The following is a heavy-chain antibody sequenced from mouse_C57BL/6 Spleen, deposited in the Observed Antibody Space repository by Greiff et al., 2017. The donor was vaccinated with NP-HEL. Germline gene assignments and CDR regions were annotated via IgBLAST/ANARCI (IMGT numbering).Heavy chain of an antibody. Sequence: EVKLQESGPGMVKPSQSLSLTCTVTGYSITSGYDWHWIRHFPGNKLEWMGYISYSGNTNYNPSLKSRISITHDTSKNHFFLKLNSVTTEDTATYYCAREHYGTPFAYWGQGTLVTVSA. D-gene: IGHD1-1*01. CDR1: GYSITSGYD. J-gene: IGHJ3*01. CDR2: ISYSGNT. V-gene: IGHV3-1*01. CDR3: AREHYGTPFAY.